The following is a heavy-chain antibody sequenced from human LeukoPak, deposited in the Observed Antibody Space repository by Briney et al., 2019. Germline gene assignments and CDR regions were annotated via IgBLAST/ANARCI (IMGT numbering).Heavy chain of an antibody. CDR2: IIPIFGTA. Sequence: ASVKVSCKASGGTFSSYAISWVRQAPGQGLEWMGGIIPIFGTANYAQKFQGRVTMTEDTSTDTAYMKLSSLRSEDTAVYYCATRTPYHYDSSGYRAFDIWGQGTMVTVSS. CDR3: ATRTPYHYDSSGYRAFDI. CDR1: GGTFSSYA. V-gene: IGHV1-69*06. J-gene: IGHJ3*02. D-gene: IGHD3-22*01.